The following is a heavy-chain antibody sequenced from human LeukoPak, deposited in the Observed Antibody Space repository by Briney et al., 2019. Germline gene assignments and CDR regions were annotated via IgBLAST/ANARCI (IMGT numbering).Heavy chain of an antibody. CDR2: IYYSGST. J-gene: IGHJ4*02. CDR1: GGSISSGGYY. CDR3: ARSSHPTLDY. Sequence: SSETLSLTCTVSGGSISSGGYYWSWIRQHPGKGLEWIGYIYYSGSTYYNPSLKSRVTISVDTSKNQFSLKLSSVTAADTAVYYCARSSHPTLDYRGQGTLVTVSS. V-gene: IGHV4-31*03.